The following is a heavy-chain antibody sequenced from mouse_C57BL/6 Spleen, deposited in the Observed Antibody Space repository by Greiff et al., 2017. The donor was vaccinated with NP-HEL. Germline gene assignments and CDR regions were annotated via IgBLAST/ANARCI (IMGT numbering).Heavy chain of an antibody. CDR1: GYTFTDYE. CDR3: TRSGDGYYSYFDY. Sequence: VQLQQSGAELVRPGASVTLSCKASGYTFTDYEMHWVKQTPVHGLEWIGAIDPETGGTAYNQKFKGKAILTADKSSSTAYMELRSLTSEDSAVYYCTRSGDGYYSYFDYWGQGTTLTVSS. CDR2: IDPETGGT. D-gene: IGHD2-3*01. V-gene: IGHV1-15*01. J-gene: IGHJ2*01.